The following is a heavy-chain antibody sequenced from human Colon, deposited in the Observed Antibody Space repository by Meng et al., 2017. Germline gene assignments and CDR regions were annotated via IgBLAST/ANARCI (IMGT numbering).Heavy chain of an antibody. CDR1: GFTFSRYA. CDR3: ARVSGSGYFRGYFDL. V-gene: IGHV3-30*04. Sequence: QGQGCESGGSVAQPGVSLRLSCTTSGFTFSRYAAHWVRQSAGKGLEWLAVISKDGTKQYYADSVKGRFTFSRDNSKNILYLQMTSLRAEDTAVYYCARVSGSGYFRGYFDLWGQGTLVTVSS. CDR2: ISKDGTKQ. J-gene: IGHJ4*01. D-gene: IGHD5-12*01.